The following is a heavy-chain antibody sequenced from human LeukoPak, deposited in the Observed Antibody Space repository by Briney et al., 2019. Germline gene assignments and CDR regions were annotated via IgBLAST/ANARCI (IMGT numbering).Heavy chain of an antibody. V-gene: IGHV1-69*05. D-gene: IGHD5-18*01. CDR1: GGTFSSYA. CDR3: ASPQDGYSYGYY. Sequence: SVKVSCKASGGTFSSYAISWVRQAPGQGLEWMGRIIPIFGTANYAQKFQGRVTITTDESTSTAYMELSSLRSEDTAVYYCASPQDGYSYGYYWGQGTLVTVSS. J-gene: IGHJ4*02. CDR2: IIPIFGTA.